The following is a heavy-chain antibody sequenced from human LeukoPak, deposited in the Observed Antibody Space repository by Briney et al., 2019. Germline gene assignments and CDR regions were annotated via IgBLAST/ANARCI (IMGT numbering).Heavy chain of an antibody. CDR3: ARVKGYYGSGSYVFDP. J-gene: IGHJ5*02. CDR1: GFTFSSYA. Sequence: GGSLRLSCAASGFTFSSYAMHWVRQAPGKGLEWVAVISYDGSNKYYADSVKGRFTISRDNSKNTLYLQMNSLRAEDTAVYYCARVKGYYGSGSYVFDPWGQGTLVTVSS. CDR2: ISYDGSNK. V-gene: IGHV3-30*04. D-gene: IGHD3-10*01.